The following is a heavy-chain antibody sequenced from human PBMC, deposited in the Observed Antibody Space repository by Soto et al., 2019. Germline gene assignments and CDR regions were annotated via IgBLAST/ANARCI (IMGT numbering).Heavy chain of an antibody. V-gene: IGHV1-69*12. CDR2: IVPIVDTS. CDR1: GGTFSSYA. J-gene: IGHJ4*02. Sequence: QVQLVQSGAEVRQPASSVKVSCKTSGGTFSSYAISWVRQAPGQGLEWMGGIVPIVDTSTYAQQFQGRVTITADESTRTVYMELSSLRSDDTAVYYCVRVVAIPGYPDNWGQGTLVTVSS. CDR3: VRVVAIPGYPDN. D-gene: IGHD5-12*01.